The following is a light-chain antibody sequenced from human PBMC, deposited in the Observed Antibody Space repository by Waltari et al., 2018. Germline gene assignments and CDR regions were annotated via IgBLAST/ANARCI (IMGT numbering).Light chain of an antibody. Sequence: EVVMTQSPATLSVSPGERATLSCRASHSIGSNLAWYPQKPGQTPRLLIYGASTRATGVPARFSGSGAGREFTLTISSLQSEDSVFYYCQQYNTWPRTFGPGTKVDIK. CDR1: HSIGSN. V-gene: IGKV3-15*01. CDR3: QQYNTWPRT. CDR2: GAS. J-gene: IGKJ3*01.